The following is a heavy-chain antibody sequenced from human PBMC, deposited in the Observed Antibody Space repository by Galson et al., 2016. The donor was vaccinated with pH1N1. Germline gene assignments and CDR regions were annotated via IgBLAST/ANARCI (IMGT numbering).Heavy chain of an antibody. CDR1: GFTFDDYA. CDR3: AKSDGYSYSYFDY. J-gene: IGHJ4*02. D-gene: IGHD5-18*01. Sequence: SLRLSCAASGFTFDDYAMYWVRQAPGKGLEWVSGISWNSGSIAYADSVKGRFTISRDNAKNSLYLQMNSLRAEDTALYYCAKSDGYSYSYFDYWGQGSLVTVSS. CDR2: ISWNSGSI. V-gene: IGHV3-9*01.